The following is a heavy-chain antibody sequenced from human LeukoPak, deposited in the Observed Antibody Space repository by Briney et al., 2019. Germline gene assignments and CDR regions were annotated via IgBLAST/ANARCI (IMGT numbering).Heavy chain of an antibody. D-gene: IGHD3-3*01. CDR1: GGSVTSTNW. Sequence: SETLSLTCAVSGGSVTSTNWWTWVRQPPGKGLEWIGEVHLDGRTNYNPSLESRLTMSVDVSENQVSLKLTSVTAADTAVYYCAREGGFYRPLDYSGQGTLVTVSS. V-gene: IGHV4-4*02. CDR2: VHLDGRT. CDR3: AREGGFYRPLDY. J-gene: IGHJ4*02.